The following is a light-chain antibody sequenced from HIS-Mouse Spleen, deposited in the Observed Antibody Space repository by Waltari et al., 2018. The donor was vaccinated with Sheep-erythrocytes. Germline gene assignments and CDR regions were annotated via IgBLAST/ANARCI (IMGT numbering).Light chain of an antibody. CDR2: EGS. V-gene: IGLV2-23*03. J-gene: IGLJ2*01. Sequence: QSALTQPRSVSGSPGQSVTISCTGTSSDVGGYNYVSWYQQHPGKAPKLMIYEGSKRPSGVSNRFSGSKSGNTASLTISGLQAEDEADYYCCSYAGSSTFYVVFGGVTKLTVL. CDR3: CSYAGSSTFYVV. CDR1: SSDVGGYNY.